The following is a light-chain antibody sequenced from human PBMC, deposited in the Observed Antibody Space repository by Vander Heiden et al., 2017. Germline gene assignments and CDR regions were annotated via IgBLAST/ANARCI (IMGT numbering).Light chain of an antibody. Sequence: QSVLTQPPSASGTPGQRVTISCSGSSSNLGSNTVNWYQPRPGTAPNLLIFSNNQRPSGVPDRFSGSKSGTSASLAISGLQSEDEADYYCAAWDDSLNGPDWVFGGGTKLTVL. CDR1: SSNLGSNT. CDR3: AAWDDSLNGPDWV. J-gene: IGLJ3*02. CDR2: SNN. V-gene: IGLV1-44*01.